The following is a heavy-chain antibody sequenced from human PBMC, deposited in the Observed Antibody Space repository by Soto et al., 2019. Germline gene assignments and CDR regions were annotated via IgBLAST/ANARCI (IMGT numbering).Heavy chain of an antibody. Sequence: SGPTLVNPTQTLTLTCTFSGFSLSTSGVGVGWIRQPPGKALEWLGLIYWDDDKRYSPSLRSRLTITKATSKNQVVLTMTNMDPVDTAKYYCVEGSPAPVPGHWGQGTLVNVSP. CDR1: GFSLSTSGVG. CDR2: IYWDDDK. D-gene: IGHD2-2*01. CDR3: VEGSPAPVPGH. J-gene: IGHJ1*01. V-gene: IGHV2-5*02.